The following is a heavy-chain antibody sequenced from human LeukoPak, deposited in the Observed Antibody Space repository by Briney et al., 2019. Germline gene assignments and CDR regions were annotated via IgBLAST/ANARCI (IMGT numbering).Heavy chain of an antibody. Sequence: GASVTVSFKASGYTFTSYDINWVRQAPGQGLEWMGWMNPNSGNTGYAQKFQGRVTMTRNTSISTAYMELSSLRSEDTAVYYCARAIAQLPYYYYGMDVWGQGTTVTASS. D-gene: IGHD6-13*01. V-gene: IGHV1-8*01. CDR3: ARAIAQLPYYYYGMDV. J-gene: IGHJ6*02. CDR2: MNPNSGNT. CDR1: GYTFTSYD.